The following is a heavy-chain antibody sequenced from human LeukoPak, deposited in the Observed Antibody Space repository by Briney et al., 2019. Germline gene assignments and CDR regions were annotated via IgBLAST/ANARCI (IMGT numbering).Heavy chain of an antibody. J-gene: IGHJ6*04. V-gene: IGHV4-4*02. D-gene: IGHD6-13*01. CDR2: IYHSGST. CDR3: AREPRKALPGYSSSWYVYYYYGMDV. CDR1: GGSISSSNW. Sequence: PSETLSLTCAVSGGSISSSNWWSWVRQPPGKGLEWIGEIYHSGSTNYNPSLKSRVTIPVDKSKNQFSLKLSSVTAADTAVYYCAREPRKALPGYSSSWYVYYYYGMDVWGKGTTVTVSS.